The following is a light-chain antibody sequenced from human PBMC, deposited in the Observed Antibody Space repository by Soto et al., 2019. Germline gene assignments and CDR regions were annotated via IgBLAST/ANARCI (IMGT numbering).Light chain of an antibody. CDR3: QQYNNWPKT. Sequence: EIVMTQSPATLSVSPGERATLSCRASESVSNNLAWYQQERGQAPRLLIYAASTRATGIPARFSGSGSGTEFTPTINSLQSEDFAFYYCQQYNNWPKTFGQGTKLEIK. CDR1: ESVSNN. CDR2: AAS. J-gene: IGKJ2*01. V-gene: IGKV3-15*01.